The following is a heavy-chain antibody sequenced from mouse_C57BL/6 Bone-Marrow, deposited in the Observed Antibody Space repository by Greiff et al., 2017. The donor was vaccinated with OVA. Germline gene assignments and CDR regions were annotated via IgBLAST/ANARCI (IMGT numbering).Heavy chain of an antibody. CDR1: GFTFSSYA. CDR2: ISDGGSYT. D-gene: IGHD3-1*01. CDR3: ARVPGYNRVFFDY. V-gene: IGHV5-4*03. Sequence: EVKLVESGGGLVKPGGSLKLSCAASGFTFSSYAMSWVRQTPEKRLEWVATISDGGSYTYYPDNVKGRFTISRDNAKNNLYLQMSHLKSEDTAMYYCARVPGYNRVFFDYWGQGTTLTVSS. J-gene: IGHJ2*01.